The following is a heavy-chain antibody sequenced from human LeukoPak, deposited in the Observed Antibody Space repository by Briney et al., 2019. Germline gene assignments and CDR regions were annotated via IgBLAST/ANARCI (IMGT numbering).Heavy chain of an antibody. J-gene: IGHJ3*02. CDR1: GFTFDDYA. D-gene: IGHD3-22*01. Sequence: GGSLRLSCAASGFTFDDYAMHWVRQAPGKGLEWVSGISWNSGSIGYADSVKGRFTISRDNAKNSLYLQMNSLRAEDTALYYCAKDTLSFPNYYDSSGYLGWGAFDIWGQGTMVTVSS. V-gene: IGHV3-9*01. CDR3: AKDTLSFPNYYDSSGYLGWGAFDI. CDR2: ISWNSGSI.